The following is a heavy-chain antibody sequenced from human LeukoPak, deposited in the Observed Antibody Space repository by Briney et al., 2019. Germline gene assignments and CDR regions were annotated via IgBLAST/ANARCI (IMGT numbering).Heavy chain of an antibody. V-gene: IGHV4-34*01. D-gene: IGHD3-10*01. CDR2: INHSGST. CDR1: GGSFSGYY. Sequence: SETLSLTCAVYGGSFSGYYWGWIRQPPGKGLEWIGEINHSGSTNYNPSLKSRVTISVDTSKNQFSLKLSSVTAADTAVYYCARVRFGDRIDYWGQGTLVTVSS. J-gene: IGHJ4*02. CDR3: ARVRFGDRIDY.